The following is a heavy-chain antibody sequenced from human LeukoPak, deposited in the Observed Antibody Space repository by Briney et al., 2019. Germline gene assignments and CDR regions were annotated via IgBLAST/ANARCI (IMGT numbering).Heavy chain of an antibody. D-gene: IGHD3-16*01. CDR2: IKGKIDGGTT. V-gene: IGHV3-15*01. J-gene: IGHJ4*02. Sequence: GGSLRLSRAASGFTFNNVWMTWVRQPPGKGLEWVGRIKGKIDGGTTDYGAPVKGRFTISRDGSKNTLYLQMDSLKTEDTAVYYCTSTLGYWGQGTLVTVSS. CDR3: TSTLGY. CDR1: GFTFNNVW.